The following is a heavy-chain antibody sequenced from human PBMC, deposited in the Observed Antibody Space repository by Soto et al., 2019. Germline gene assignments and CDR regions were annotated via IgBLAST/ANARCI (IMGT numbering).Heavy chain of an antibody. CDR2: ISGSGDST. Sequence: GGSLRLSCAASGFTFSSYAMTWVRQAPGKGLEWVSGISGSGDSTYYADSVKGRFTISRDNTKNTLYLQMNSLRAEDTAVYYCAKTKYYDSSGYYYPEFDYWGQGTLVTVSS. J-gene: IGHJ4*02. D-gene: IGHD3-22*01. V-gene: IGHV3-23*01. CDR3: AKTKYYDSSGYYYPEFDY. CDR1: GFTFSSYA.